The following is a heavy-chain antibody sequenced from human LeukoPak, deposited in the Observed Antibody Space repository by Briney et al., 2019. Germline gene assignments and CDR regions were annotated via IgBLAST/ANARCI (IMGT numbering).Heavy chain of an antibody. CDR3: ATAMVRGIGYMDV. J-gene: IGHJ6*03. CDR2: ISSSGSTI. D-gene: IGHD3-10*01. Sequence: PGGSLRLSCAASGFTFSSYEMNWVRQAPGKGLEWVSYISSSGSTIYYADSVKGRFTISRDNAKNSLYLQMNSLRAEDTAVYYCATAMVRGIGYMDVWGKGTTVTISS. CDR1: GFTFSSYE. V-gene: IGHV3-48*03.